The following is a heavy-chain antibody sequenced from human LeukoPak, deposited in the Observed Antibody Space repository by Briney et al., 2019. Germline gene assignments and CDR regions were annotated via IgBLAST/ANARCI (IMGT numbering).Heavy chain of an antibody. J-gene: IGHJ6*03. CDR2: ISGSGGST. D-gene: IGHD3-10*01. CDR3: ARLTEKDPGTFNYFYYYYLDV. Sequence: PGGSLRLSCAASGFTFSSYAMSWVRQAPGMGLEWVSSISGSGGSTYYADSVKGRFTISRDNSKNTLYLQMNSLRVEDTAVYYCARLTEKDPGTFNYFYYYYLDVWGKGTTVTVSS. V-gene: IGHV3-23*01. CDR1: GFTFSSYA.